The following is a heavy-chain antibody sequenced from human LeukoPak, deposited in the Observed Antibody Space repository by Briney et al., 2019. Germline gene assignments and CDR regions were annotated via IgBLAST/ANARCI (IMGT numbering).Heavy chain of an antibody. V-gene: IGHV4-59*01. D-gene: IGHD3-10*01. CDR3: ARYYGSGTYYYYGMDV. Sequence: GSLRLSCAASGFTFSSYAMSWIRQPPGKGLEWIGYIYYSGSTNYNPSLKSRVTISVDTSKNQFSLKLSSVTAADTAVYYCARYYGSGTYYYYGMDVWGQGTTVTVSS. J-gene: IGHJ6*02. CDR2: IYYSGST. CDR1: GFTFSSYA.